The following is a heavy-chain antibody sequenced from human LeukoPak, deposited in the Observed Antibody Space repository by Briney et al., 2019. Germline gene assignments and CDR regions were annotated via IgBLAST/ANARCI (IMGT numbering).Heavy chain of an antibody. V-gene: IGHV3-30*18. Sequence: TEGSLRLSCAASGFTFSSYGMHWVRQAPGKGLEWVAVISYDGSNKYYADSVKGRFTISRDNSKNTLYLQMNSLRAEDTAVYYCAKDHEGIAIWGQGTMVTVSS. CDR3: AKDHEGIAI. J-gene: IGHJ3*02. CDR1: GFTFSSYG. CDR2: ISYDGSNK. D-gene: IGHD6-13*01.